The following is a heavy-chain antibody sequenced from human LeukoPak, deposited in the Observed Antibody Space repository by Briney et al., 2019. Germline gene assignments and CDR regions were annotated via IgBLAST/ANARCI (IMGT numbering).Heavy chain of an antibody. CDR3: ARVTTAVYYYYYYMDV. V-gene: IGHV4-34*01. CDR1: GGSFSGYY. Sequence: PETLSLTCAVYGGSFSGYYWSWIRQPPGKGLEWIGEINHSGSTNYNPSLKSRVTISVDTSKNQFSLKLSSVTAADTAVYYCARVTTAVYYYYYYMDVWGKGTTVTVSS. D-gene: IGHD4-11*01. CDR2: INHSGST. J-gene: IGHJ6*03.